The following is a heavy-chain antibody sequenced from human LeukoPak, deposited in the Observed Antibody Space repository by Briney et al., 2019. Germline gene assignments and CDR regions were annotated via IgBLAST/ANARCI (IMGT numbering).Heavy chain of an antibody. Sequence: SQTLSLTCTVSGGSISSGGYYWSWIRQHPGKGLEWIGYIYYSGSTYYNPSLKSRVTISVDTSKNQFSLKLSSVTAADTAVYYCARNSVPAAAFDYWGQGTLVTVSS. D-gene: IGHD2-2*01. CDR2: IYYSGST. V-gene: IGHV4-31*03. CDR1: GGSISSGGYY. CDR3: ARNSVPAAAFDY. J-gene: IGHJ4*02.